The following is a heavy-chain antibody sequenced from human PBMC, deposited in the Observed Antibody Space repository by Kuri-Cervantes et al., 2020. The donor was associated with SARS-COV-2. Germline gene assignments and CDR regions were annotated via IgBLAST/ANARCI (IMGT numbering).Heavy chain of an antibody. Sequence: GGSLRLSCAASGFTFSSYGMHWVRQAPGKGLEWVAVISYDGSNKYYADSVKGRFTISRDNSKNTLYPQMNSLRAEDTAVYYCAKELSRDIVVVPVYHYYYGMDVWGQGTTVTVSS. CDR3: AKELSRDIVVVPVYHYYYGMDV. CDR2: ISYDGSNK. D-gene: IGHD2-2*01. V-gene: IGHV3-30*18. J-gene: IGHJ6*02. CDR1: GFTFSSYG.